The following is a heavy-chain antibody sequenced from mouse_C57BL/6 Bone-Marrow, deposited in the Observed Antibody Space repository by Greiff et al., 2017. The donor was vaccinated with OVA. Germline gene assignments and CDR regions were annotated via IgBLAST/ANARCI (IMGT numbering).Heavy chain of an antibody. V-gene: IGHV5-15*01. CDR1: GFTFSDYG. J-gene: IGHJ3*01. CDR3: ARLLIYDGYGFAY. D-gene: IGHD2-3*01. Sequence: DVMLVESGGGLVQPGGSLKLSCAASGFTFSDYGMAWVRQAPRKGPEWVAFISNLAYSIYYADTVTGRFTISRENAKNTLYLEMSSLRSEDTAMYYCARLLIYDGYGFAYWGQGTLVTVSA. CDR2: ISNLAYSI.